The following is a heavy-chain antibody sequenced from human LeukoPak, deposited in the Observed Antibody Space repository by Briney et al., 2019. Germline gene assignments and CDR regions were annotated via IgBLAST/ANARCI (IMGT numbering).Heavy chain of an antibody. CDR2: ISSSGSYI. D-gene: IGHD6-19*01. V-gene: IGHV3-21*01. CDR1: GFTFSSYS. Sequence: GGSLRLSCVASGFTFSSYSMHWVRQAPGKGLEWVSFISSSGSYIYYADSVKGRFTISRDNAKNSLYLQMNSLRAEDTAVYYCASQTPRRLPIAVADYFDYWGQGTLVTVSS. J-gene: IGHJ4*02. CDR3: ASQTPRRLPIAVADYFDY.